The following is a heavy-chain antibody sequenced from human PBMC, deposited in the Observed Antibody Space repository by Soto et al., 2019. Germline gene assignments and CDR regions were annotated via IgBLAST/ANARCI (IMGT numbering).Heavy chain of an antibody. CDR3: ARVERHGDSPLSY. D-gene: IGHD2-21*02. CDR2: IYHSGST. CDR1: GGSFSGYY. Sequence: PSETLSLTCAVYGGSFSGYYWSWIRQPPGKGLEWIGEIYHSGSTNYNPSLKSRVTISVDKSKNQFSLKLSSVTAADTAVYYCARVERHGDSPLSYWGQGTLVTVSS. V-gene: IGHV4-34*01. J-gene: IGHJ4*02.